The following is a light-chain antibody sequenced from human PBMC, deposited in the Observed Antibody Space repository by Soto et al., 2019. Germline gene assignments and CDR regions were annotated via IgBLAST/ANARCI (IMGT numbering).Light chain of an antibody. J-gene: IGKJ1*01. V-gene: IGKV1-5*01. CDR3: QQYNGYSTWT. Sequence: DIQLTQSPSTLSASVGDRVTIACRASQSISKWLAWYQQKPGKAPKVLIWDASSLHSGVPSRVSGSGSGTEFTLTISSLQPDDFATYYCQQYNGYSTWTFGHGTKVEVK. CDR1: QSISKW. CDR2: DAS.